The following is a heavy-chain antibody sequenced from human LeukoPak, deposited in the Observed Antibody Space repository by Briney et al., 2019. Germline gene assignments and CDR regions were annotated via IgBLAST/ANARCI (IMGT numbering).Heavy chain of an antibody. CDR2: IYYSGST. Sequence: PSETLSLTCTVSGGSISSYYWSWIRQPPGKGLEWIGYIYYSGSTYYNPSLKSRVTISVDTSKNQFSLKLSSVTAADTAVYYCARDFRGVAPPDYWGQGTLVTVSS. CDR3: ARDFRGVAPPDY. CDR1: GGSISSYY. J-gene: IGHJ4*02. D-gene: IGHD2-15*01. V-gene: IGHV4-59*12.